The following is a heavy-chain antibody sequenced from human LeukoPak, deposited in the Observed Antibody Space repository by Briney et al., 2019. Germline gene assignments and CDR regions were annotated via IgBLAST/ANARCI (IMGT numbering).Heavy chain of an antibody. J-gene: IGHJ6*02. CDR3: AKEKYQLPYYYYYGMDV. CDR2: IKQDGSEK. V-gene: IGHV3-7*01. CDR1: GFTFSSYW. D-gene: IGHD2-2*01. Sequence: GGSLRLSCAASGFTFSSYWMSWVRQAPGKGLEWVANIKQDGSEKYYVDSVKGRFTISRDNSKNTLYLQMNSLRAEDTAVYYCAKEKYQLPYYYYYGMDVWGQGTTVTVSS.